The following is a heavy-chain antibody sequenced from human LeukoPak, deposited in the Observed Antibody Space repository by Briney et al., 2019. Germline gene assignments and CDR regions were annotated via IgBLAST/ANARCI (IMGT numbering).Heavy chain of an antibody. D-gene: IGHD3-10*01. Sequence: AGGSLRLSCAASGFTFSSYGMHWVRQAPGKGLEWVAVISYDGSNKYYADSVKGRFTISRDNSKNTLYLQMNSLRAEDTAVYYCARAGYYYGSGSYWLIDYWGQGTLVTVSS. CDR2: ISYDGSNK. CDR1: GFTFSSYG. V-gene: IGHV3-30*03. J-gene: IGHJ4*02. CDR3: ARAGYYYGSGSYWLIDY.